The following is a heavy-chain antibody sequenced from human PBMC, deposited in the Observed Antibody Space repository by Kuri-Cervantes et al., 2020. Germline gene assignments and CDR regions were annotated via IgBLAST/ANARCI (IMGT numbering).Heavy chain of an antibody. CDR1: GYTFTNYA. D-gene: IGHD6-19*01. J-gene: IGHJ3*02. CDR3: ARTPSSGWYRDDAFDI. V-gene: IGHV1-3*01. Sequence: ASVKDSCKASGYTFTNYAIHWVRQAPGQRLEWMGWINGGIHNTKYSQKFQGRVTITRDTSASTAYMELSSLRSEDTAVYYCARTPSSGWYRDDAFDIWGQGTMVTVSS. CDR2: INGGIHNT.